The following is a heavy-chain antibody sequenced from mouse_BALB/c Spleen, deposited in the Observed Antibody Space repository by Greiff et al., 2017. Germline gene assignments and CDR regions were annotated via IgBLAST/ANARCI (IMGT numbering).Heavy chain of an antibody. Sequence: QVQLQQPGSELVRPGASVKLSCKASGYTFTSYWMHWVKQRHGQGLAWIGNIYPYNDGTKYNEKFKGKATLTSDKSSSTAYMELSSLTSEASAVYYCARGWDAMDYWGQGTSVSVSS. CDR1: GYTFTSYW. D-gene: IGHD4-1*01. V-gene: IGHV1-53*01. CDR3: ARGWDAMDY. J-gene: IGHJ4*01. CDR2: IYPYNDGT.